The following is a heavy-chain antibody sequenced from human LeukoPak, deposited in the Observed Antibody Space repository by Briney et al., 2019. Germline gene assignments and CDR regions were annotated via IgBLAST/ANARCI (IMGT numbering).Heavy chain of an antibody. V-gene: IGHV3-48*01. CDR1: GFTFSSYS. CDR2: ISSSSSII. CDR3: ARGAVAGKGGY. Sequence: GGSLRLSCAASGFTFSSYSMNWVRQAPGKGLEWVSYISSSSSIIYYADSVKGRFTISRDNAKNSLYLQMNSLRAEDTAVYYCARGAVAGKGGYWGQGTLVTVSS. J-gene: IGHJ4*02. D-gene: IGHD6-19*01.